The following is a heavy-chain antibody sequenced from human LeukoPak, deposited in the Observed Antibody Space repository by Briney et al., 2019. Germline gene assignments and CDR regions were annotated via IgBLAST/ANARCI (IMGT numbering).Heavy chain of an antibody. CDR2: IYTSGST. D-gene: IGHD3-22*01. CDR1: GGSISSGSYY. J-gene: IGHJ3*02. V-gene: IGHV4-61*02. Sequence: SQTLSLTCTVSGGSISSGSYYWSWIRQPAGKGLEWIGRIYTSGSTNYNPSLKSRVTILVDTSKNQFSLKLSSVTAADTAVYYCARVHSSAPTYYYDSSGYYGIWGQGTMVTVSS. CDR3: ARVHSSAPTYYYDSSGYYGI.